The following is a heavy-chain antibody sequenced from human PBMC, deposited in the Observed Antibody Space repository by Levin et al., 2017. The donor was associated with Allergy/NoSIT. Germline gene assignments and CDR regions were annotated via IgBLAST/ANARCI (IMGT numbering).Heavy chain of an antibody. V-gene: IGHV4-38-2*01. CDR3: ARPSFSGSYPDY. D-gene: IGHD1-26*01. Sequence: SETLSLTCAVSGYSISNGFHWGWIRQPPGKGLEWIGSIYHTGSTYYNPSLKSRVTISVDTSKNQFSLRLNSVTAADTAVYYCARPSFSGSYPDYWGQGTLVTVSS. J-gene: IGHJ4*02. CDR2: IYHTGST. CDR1: GYSISNGFH.